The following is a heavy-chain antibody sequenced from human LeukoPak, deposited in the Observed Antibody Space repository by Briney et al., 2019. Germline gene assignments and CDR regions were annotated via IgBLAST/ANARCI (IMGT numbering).Heavy chain of an antibody. CDR3: ARRRGVVVIKYYFDY. V-gene: IGHV4-39*01. Sequence: SETLSLTCTVSGGSISSSSYYWGWIRQPPGKGLEWIGSIYYSGSTYYNPSLKSRVTISVDTSKNQFSLKLGSVTAADTAVYYCARRRGVVVIKYYFDYWGQGTLVTVSS. CDR2: IYYSGST. D-gene: IGHD3-22*01. CDR1: GGSISSSSYY. J-gene: IGHJ4*02.